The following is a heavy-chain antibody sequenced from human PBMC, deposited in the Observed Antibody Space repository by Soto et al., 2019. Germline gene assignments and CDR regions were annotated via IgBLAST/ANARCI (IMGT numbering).Heavy chain of an antibody. Sequence: SETLSLTCAAYGGSFSGYYWSWIRQPPGKGLEWIGEINHSGSTNYNPSLKSRVTISVDTSKNQFSLKLSSVTAADTAVYYCARENYYDSSSYPDYWGQGTLVTVSS. CDR2: INHSGST. CDR3: ARENYYDSSSYPDY. V-gene: IGHV4-34*01. D-gene: IGHD3-22*01. J-gene: IGHJ4*02. CDR1: GGSFSGYY.